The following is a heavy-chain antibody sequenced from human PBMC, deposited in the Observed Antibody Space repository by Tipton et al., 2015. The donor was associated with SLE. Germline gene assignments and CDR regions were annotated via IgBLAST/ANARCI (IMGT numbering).Heavy chain of an antibody. J-gene: IGHJ4*02. V-gene: IGHV3-23*01. CDR3: SKNLSPDIAVSGD. Sequence: SLRLSCAASGFTFSSHAMNWVRQAPGKGLEWVSSINGGGDSTYYADSVKGRFTISRDNSKNTLYLQMSSLRAEDTGVYYCSKNLSPDIAVSGDWGQGTLVTVSS. CDR2: INGGGDST. CDR1: GFTFSSHA. D-gene: IGHD6-19*01.